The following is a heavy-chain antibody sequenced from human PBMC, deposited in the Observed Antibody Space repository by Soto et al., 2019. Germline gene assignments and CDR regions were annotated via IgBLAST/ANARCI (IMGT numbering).Heavy chain of an antibody. CDR3: AREWVSRSDYYGMDV. J-gene: IGHJ6*02. V-gene: IGHV3-53*01. CDR2: IYSGGST. CDR1: GFTVSSNY. Sequence: GSLRLSCAASGFTVSSNYMSWVRQAPGKGLEWVSVIYSGGSTYYADSVKGRFTISRGNAKNTLYLQMNSLRAEDTAVYYCAREWVSRSDYYGMDVWGQGTTVTVSS. D-gene: IGHD2-2*01.